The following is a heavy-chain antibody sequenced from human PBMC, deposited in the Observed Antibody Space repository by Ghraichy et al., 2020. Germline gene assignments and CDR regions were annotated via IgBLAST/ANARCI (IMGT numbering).Heavy chain of an antibody. J-gene: IGHJ4*02. CDR2: INHSGST. CDR1: GGSFSGYY. Sequence: SETLSLTCAVYGGSFSGYYWSWIRQPPGKGLEWIGEINHSGSTNYNPSLKSRVTISVDTSKNQFSLKLSSVTAADTAVYYCASTHGQQLVPSFDYWGQGTLVTVSS. V-gene: IGHV4-34*01. D-gene: IGHD6-13*01. CDR3: ASTHGQQLVPSFDY.